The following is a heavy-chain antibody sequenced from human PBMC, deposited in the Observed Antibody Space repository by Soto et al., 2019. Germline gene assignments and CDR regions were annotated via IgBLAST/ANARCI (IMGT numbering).Heavy chain of an antibody. CDR2: VTADGGT. D-gene: IGHD2-15*01. V-gene: IGHV3-23*01. CDR1: GFTVSSHA. CDR3: APHVSCSGGSCQYDAFAI. Sequence: EVQVLESGGGLVQPGGSLRLSCEGSGFTVSSHAMTWIRQAPGKGPEWASTVTADGGTYYADSVKGGFAMSRDTSENTLYLQMNSLGAEDTAAYYCAPHVSCSGGSCQYDAFAIRGQGTMVTVSS. J-gene: IGHJ3*02.